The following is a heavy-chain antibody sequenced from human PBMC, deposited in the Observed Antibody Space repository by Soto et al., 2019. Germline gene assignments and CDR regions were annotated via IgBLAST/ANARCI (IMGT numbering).Heavy chain of an antibody. CDR2: IYYSGST. J-gene: IGHJ4*02. CDR3: ARGLAAAGATDY. V-gene: IGHV4-31*03. D-gene: IGHD6-13*01. Sequence: PSETLSLTCTVSGGSISSGGYYWSWIRQHPGKGLEWIGYIYYSGSTYYNPSLKSRVTISVDTSKNQFSLKLSSVTAADTAVYYCARGLAAAGATDYWGQGTLVTVS. CDR1: GGSISSGGYY.